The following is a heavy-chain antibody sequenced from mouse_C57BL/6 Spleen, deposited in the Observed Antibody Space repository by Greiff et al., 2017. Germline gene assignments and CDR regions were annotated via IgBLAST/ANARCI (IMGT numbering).Heavy chain of an antibody. CDR3: ARRAYYSNYEDAMDY. CDR2: INPNNGGT. Sequence: VQLQQSGPELVKPGASVKISCKASGYTFTDYYMNWVKQSHGKSLEWIGDINPNNGGTSYNQKFKGKATLTVDKSSSTAYMELRSLTSEDSAVYYCARRAYYSNYEDAMDYWGQGTSVTVSS. V-gene: IGHV1-26*01. D-gene: IGHD2-5*01. J-gene: IGHJ4*01. CDR1: GYTFTDYY.